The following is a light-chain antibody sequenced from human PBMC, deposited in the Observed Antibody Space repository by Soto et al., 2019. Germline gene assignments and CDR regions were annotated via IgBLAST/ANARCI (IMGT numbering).Light chain of an antibody. V-gene: IGKV1-6*01. J-gene: IGKJ4*01. Sequence: AIQMTQSPSSLSASVGDRVTITCRASQGIRNDLGWYQQKPGKAPKLLIYAATTLQIGVPSRFSGSGSGTDFTLTISSLQPEDFATCYCLQDYNYPLTFGGGTKVEIK. CDR1: QGIRND. CDR2: AAT. CDR3: LQDYNYPLT.